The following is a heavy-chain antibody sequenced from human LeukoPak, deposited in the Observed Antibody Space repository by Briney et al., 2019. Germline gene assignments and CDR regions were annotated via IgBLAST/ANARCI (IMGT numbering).Heavy chain of an antibody. Sequence: GGSLRLSCAASGFTVSSNYMSWVRQAPGKGLEWVSVIYSGGSTYYADSVKGRFTISRDNSKNTLYLQTNSLRAEDTAVYYCAREGAYGDYPTFDYWGQGTLVTVSS. J-gene: IGHJ4*02. D-gene: IGHD4-17*01. CDR2: IYSGGST. CDR3: AREGAYGDYPTFDY. V-gene: IGHV3-66*01. CDR1: GFTVSSNY.